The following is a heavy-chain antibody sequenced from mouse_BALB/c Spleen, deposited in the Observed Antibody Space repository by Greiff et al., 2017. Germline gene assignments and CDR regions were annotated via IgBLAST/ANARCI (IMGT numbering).Heavy chain of an antibody. J-gene: IGHJ4*01. CDR3: ARLTAVFAPAMDD. D-gene: IGHD1-1*01. CDR1: GYTFTSYT. CDR2: INPSSGYT. V-gene: IGHV1-4*01. Sequence: QVQLQQSGAELARPGASVKMSCKASGYTFTSYTMHWVKQRPGQGLEWIGYINPSSGYTNYTQKFKDKATLTADKSSSTAYMQLSSPTSEDSAVYYCARLTAVFAPAMDDWGQGTSVTVSS.